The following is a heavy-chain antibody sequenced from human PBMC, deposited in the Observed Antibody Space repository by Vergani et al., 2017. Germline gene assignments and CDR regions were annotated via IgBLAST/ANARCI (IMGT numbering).Heavy chain of an antibody. CDR1: GYSFTNYW. J-gene: IGHJ4*02. V-gene: IGHV5-51*01. CDR2: IHPADSDT. D-gene: IGHD3-22*01. Sequence: EVQLVQSGAEVKKPGESLKISCQISGYSFTNYWIGWVRQMPGKGLEWMGIIHPADSDTRYSLSFQGQVTISVDKSISTAYLQRSSLRASESAMYYCARLYGRDSSGSKYFDYWGQGTLVTVSS. CDR3: ARLYGRDSSGSKYFDY.